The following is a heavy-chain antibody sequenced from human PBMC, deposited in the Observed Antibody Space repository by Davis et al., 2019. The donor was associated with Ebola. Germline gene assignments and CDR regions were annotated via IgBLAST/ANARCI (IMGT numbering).Heavy chain of an antibody. CDR1: GFTFDDYA. J-gene: IGHJ6*02. D-gene: IGHD6-13*01. CDR2: ISWNSGSI. CDR3: AKGIAAAGNLYYYGMDV. V-gene: IGHV3-9*01. Sequence: GGFLRLSCAASGFTFDDYAMHWVRQAPGKGLEWVSGISWNSGSIGYADSVKGRFTISRDNAKNSLYLQMNSLRAEDTALYYCAKGIAAAGNLYYYGMDVWGQGTTVTVSS.